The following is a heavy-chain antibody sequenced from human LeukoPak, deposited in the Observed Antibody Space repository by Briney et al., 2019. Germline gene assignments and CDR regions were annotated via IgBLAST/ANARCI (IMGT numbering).Heavy chain of an antibody. CDR3: ARGRLSNYYDSSGSGGEFDY. CDR1: GGSISSSSYY. D-gene: IGHD3-22*01. CDR2: IYYSGST. Sequence: SETLSLTCTVSGGSISSSSYYWGWIRQPPGKGLEWIGSIYYSGSTYYNPSLKSRVTISVDTSKNQFSLKLSSVTAADTAVFYCARGRLSNYYDSSGSGGEFDYWGQGTLVTVSS. V-gene: IGHV4-39*01. J-gene: IGHJ4*02.